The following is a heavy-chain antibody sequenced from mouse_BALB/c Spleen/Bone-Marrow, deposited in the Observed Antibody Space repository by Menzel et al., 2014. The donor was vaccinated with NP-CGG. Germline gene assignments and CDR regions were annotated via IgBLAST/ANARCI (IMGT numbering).Heavy chain of an antibody. Sequence: EVKLVESGGGLVKSGGSLKFSCAASGFSFSNYGMSWLRQTPEKRLEWVATISGDGRYTFYSDSVKGRFTISRDNAKNNLYLQLSGLRSEDTALYYCARHAYYDQTEVSFVCWGQGTLVTVSA. J-gene: IGHJ3*01. V-gene: IGHV5-9-2*01. CDR2: ISGDGRYT. CDR1: GFSFSNYG. CDR3: ARHAYYDQTEVSFVC. D-gene: IGHD2-4*01.